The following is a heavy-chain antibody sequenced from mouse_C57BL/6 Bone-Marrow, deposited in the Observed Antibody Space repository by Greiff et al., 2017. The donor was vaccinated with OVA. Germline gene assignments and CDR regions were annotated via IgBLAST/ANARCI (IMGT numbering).Heavy chain of an antibody. CDR2: IYPGSGST. Sequence: VQLQQPGAELVKPGASVKMSCKASGYTFTSYWITWVKQRPGQGLEWIGDIYPGSGSTNYNEKFKSKATLTVVTSSSTAYMQLSSLTSEDSAVYYCARGTTARGHWYFDVWGTGTTVTVSS. D-gene: IGHD1-2*01. CDR3: ARGTTARGHWYFDV. CDR1: GYTFTSYW. V-gene: IGHV1-55*01. J-gene: IGHJ1*03.